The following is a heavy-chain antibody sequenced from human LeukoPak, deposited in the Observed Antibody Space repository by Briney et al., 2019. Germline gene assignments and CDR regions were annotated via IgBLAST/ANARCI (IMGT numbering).Heavy chain of an antibody. CDR3: ARSNPYYYGSGSNFHY. V-gene: IGHV4-34*01. CDR2: INHSGST. Sequence: PSETLSLTCAVYGGSFSGYYWSWIRQPPGKGLEWIGEINHSGSTNYNPSLKSRVTISVDTSKNRFSLKLSSVTAADTAVYYCARSNPYYYGSGSNFHYWGQGTLVTVSS. J-gene: IGHJ4*02. CDR1: GGSFSGYY. D-gene: IGHD3-10*01.